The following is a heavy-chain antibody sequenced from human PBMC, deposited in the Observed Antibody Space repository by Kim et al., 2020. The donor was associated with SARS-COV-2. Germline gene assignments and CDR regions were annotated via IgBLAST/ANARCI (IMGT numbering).Heavy chain of an antibody. J-gene: IGHJ6*02. CDR2: ISAYNGNT. D-gene: IGHD3-3*01. V-gene: IGHV1-18*01. CDR3: ASHSAGFLEWLAPDV. CDR1: GYTFTSYG. Sequence: ASVKVSCKASGYTFTSYGISWVRQAPGQGLEWMGWISAYNGNTNYAQKLQGRVTMTTDTSTSTAYMELRSLRSDDTAVYYCASHSAGFLEWLAPDVWGQGTTVTVSS.